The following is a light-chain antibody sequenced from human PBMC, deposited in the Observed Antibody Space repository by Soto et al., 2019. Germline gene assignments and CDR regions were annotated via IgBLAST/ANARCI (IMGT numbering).Light chain of an antibody. V-gene: IGLV2-14*01. CDR2: DVS. Sequence: QSVLTQPASVSGSPGQSITISCTGTSSDVGGYNYVSWYQQHPGKAPKLMIYDVSNRPSGVSNRFSGSKSGNTASLTISGFQVEDEADYYCSSYTSSRDYVFGTGTKVTVL. J-gene: IGLJ1*01. CDR1: SSDVGGYNY. CDR3: SSYTSSRDYV.